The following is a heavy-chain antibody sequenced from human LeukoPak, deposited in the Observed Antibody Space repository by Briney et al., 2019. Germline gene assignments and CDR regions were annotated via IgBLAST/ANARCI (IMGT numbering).Heavy chain of an antibody. Sequence: GGSLRLSCAASGFTFSSYSMNWVRQAPGKGLERVANIKQDGSEKYYVDSVKGRFTISRDNAKNSLYLQMNSLRAEDTAVYYCATTSLPLYYYYMDVWGKGTTVTVSS. J-gene: IGHJ6*03. CDR3: ATTSLPLYYYYMDV. V-gene: IGHV3-7*01. CDR2: IKQDGSEK. D-gene: IGHD2-2*01. CDR1: GFTFSSYS.